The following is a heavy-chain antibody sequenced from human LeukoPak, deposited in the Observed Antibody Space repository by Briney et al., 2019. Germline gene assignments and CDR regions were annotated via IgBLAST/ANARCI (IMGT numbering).Heavy chain of an antibody. Sequence: GRSLRLSCAASGFTFSSYAMHWVRQAPGKGLEWVAVISYDGSNKYYADSVKGRFTISRDNSKNTLYLQMNSLRAEDTAVYYCARVFMSGEFGYWGQGTLVTVSS. J-gene: IGHJ4*02. V-gene: IGHV3-30-3*01. CDR3: ARVFMSGEFGY. CDR1: GFTFSSYA. CDR2: ISYDGSNK. D-gene: IGHD3-16*01.